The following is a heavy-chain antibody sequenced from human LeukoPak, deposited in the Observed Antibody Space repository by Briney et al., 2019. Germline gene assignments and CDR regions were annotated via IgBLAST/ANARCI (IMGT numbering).Heavy chain of an antibody. Sequence: GGSLRLSCAASGFALSSHWMTWVRQVPGRGPEWVANVNRDGSETYYLDSVKGRFTISRDNARNSLYLQMNSLRAEDTAVYYCARENYDFWSGYPNAFDIWGQGTMVTVSS. CDR2: VNRDGSET. CDR1: GFALSSHW. D-gene: IGHD3-3*01. V-gene: IGHV3-7*01. J-gene: IGHJ3*02. CDR3: ARENYDFWSGYPNAFDI.